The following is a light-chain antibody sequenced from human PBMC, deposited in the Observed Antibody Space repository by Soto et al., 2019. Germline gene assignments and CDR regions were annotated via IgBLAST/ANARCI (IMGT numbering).Light chain of an antibody. V-gene: IGKV3-20*01. CDR2: GAS. Sequence: EIVLTQSPGTLSLSPGERATLSCRASQSVSSSYLAWYQQKPGQAPRLLIYGASSRATGIPDRFSGSGSGXXXXXXXSRLEPEDFAVYYCQQYGSSPWTFGQGTKVEIK. CDR3: QQYGSSPWT. CDR1: QSVSSSY. J-gene: IGKJ1*01.